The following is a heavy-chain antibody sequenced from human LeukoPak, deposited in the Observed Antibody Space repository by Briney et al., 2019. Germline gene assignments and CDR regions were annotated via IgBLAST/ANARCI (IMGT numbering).Heavy chain of an antibody. CDR3: ARETPEYD. CDR2: ITGSGGNT. V-gene: IGHV3-23*01. CDR1: GFIFSNYA. D-gene: IGHD1-14*01. Sequence: GGSLRLSCAASGFIFSNYAMGWGRQAPGKGLEWVSSITGSGGNTYYADSVKGRFTISRDNAKNSLYLQMNSLRDEDTAVYYCARETPEYDWGQGTLVTVSS. J-gene: IGHJ4*02.